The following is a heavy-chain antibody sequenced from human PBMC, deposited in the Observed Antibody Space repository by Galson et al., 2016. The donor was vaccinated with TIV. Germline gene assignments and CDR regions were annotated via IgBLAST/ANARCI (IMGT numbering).Heavy chain of an antibody. Sequence: SLRLSCAASEFTFGSYAMSWVRQAPGKGLEWVSSISSFGGSAYYAHSVKGRFTISRDNSQLFLQMNSLRAEDTAVYYCARDRFGAHEAGGSLFVYWGQGTLVTVSS. D-gene: IGHD2-15*01. J-gene: IGHJ4*02. CDR3: ARDRFGAHEAGGSLFVY. V-gene: IGHV3-23*01. CDR2: ISSFGGSA. CDR1: EFTFGSYA.